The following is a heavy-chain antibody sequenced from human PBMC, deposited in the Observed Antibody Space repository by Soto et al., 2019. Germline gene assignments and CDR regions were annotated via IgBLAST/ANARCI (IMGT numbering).Heavy chain of an antibody. CDR2: ISGIGGST. D-gene: IGHD3-22*01. CDR3: AKDGYYYDSSGYYS. J-gene: IGHJ4*02. V-gene: IGHV3-23*01. Sequence: PGVSLRLSCAASGFTFSSYAMSWVRQAPGKGLEWVSAISGIGGSTYYADSVKGRFTISRDNSKNTLYLQMNSLRAEDTAVYYCAKDGYYYDSSGYYSWGQGTLVTVSS. CDR1: GFTFSSYA.